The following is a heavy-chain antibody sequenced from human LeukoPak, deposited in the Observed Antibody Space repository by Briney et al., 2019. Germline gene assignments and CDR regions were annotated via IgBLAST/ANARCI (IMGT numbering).Heavy chain of an antibody. CDR2: INHSGST. CDR3: ARGRKYPNYYDSSGYYPH. V-gene: IGHV4-34*01. D-gene: IGHD3-22*01. Sequence: PSETLSLTCAVYGGSFSGYCWSWIRQPPGKGLEWIGEINHSGSTNYNPSLMSRVTISVDTSKNQFSLKLSSVTAADTAVYYCARGRKYPNYYDSSGYYPHWGQGTLVTVSS. J-gene: IGHJ4*02. CDR1: GGSFSGYC.